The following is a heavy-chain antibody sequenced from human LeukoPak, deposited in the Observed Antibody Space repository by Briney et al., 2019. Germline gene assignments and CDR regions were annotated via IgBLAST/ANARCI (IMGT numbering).Heavy chain of an antibody. CDR3: ARDRLVTWDHGDYEGFDY. CDR2: IIPIFGTA. J-gene: IGHJ4*02. CDR1: GGTFSSYA. D-gene: IGHD4-17*01. Sequence: SVKVSCTASGGTFSSYAISWVRQAPGQGLEWMGGIIPIFGTANYAQKFQGRVTITADESTSTAYMELSSLRSEDTAVYYCARDRLVTWDHGDYEGFDYWGQGTLVTVSS. V-gene: IGHV1-69*13.